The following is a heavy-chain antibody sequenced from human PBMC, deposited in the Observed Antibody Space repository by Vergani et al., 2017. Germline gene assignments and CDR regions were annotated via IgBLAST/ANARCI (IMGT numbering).Heavy chain of an antibody. J-gene: IGHJ6*02. V-gene: IGHV1-18*01. Sequence: QVQLVQSGAEVKKPGASVKVSCKASGYTFTSYGISWVRQAPGQGLEWMGWISTYNGNTNYAQKVQGRVTMTTDTSTRTAYMELSSLRSEDTAVYYCATPRLRFSYYYYYGMDVWGQGTTVTVSS. CDR1: GYTFTSYG. CDR3: ATPRLRFSYYYYYGMDV. D-gene: IGHD5-12*01. CDR2: ISTYNGNT.